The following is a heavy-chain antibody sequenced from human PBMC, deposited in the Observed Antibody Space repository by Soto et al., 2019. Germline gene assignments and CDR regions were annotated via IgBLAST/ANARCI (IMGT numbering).Heavy chain of an antibody. D-gene: IGHD3-3*01. CDR3: ARDKSEVTIFGVVIIDHYYYYGMDV. V-gene: IGHV1-3*01. J-gene: IGHJ6*02. Sequence: ASVKVSCKASGYTFTSYAMHWVRQAPGQRLEWMGWISADNGNTNYAQKFQGRVTMTTDTSTSTAYMELRSLRSDDTAVYYCARDKSEVTIFGVVIIDHYYYYGMDVWGQGTTVTVSS. CDR1: GYTFTSYA. CDR2: ISADNGNT.